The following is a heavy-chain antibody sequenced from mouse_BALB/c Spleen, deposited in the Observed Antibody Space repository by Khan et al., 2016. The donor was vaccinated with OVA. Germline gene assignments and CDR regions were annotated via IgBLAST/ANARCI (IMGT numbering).Heavy chain of an antibody. CDR1: GYRFTSYI. CDR3: ARGDWQCYNINY. D-gene: IGHD6-1*01. CDR2: INPYNGAT. V-gene: IGHV1S136*01. Sequence: VRLQQSGPELVKPGTSVKLSCKASGYRFTSYIIHWVKQRPGQGLEWIGYINPYNGATKYNEKFKGKATLTSDKSSNTAYMELSSLTSEDSAVYSYARGDWQCYNINYWGQGTTLTVSS. J-gene: IGHJ2*01.